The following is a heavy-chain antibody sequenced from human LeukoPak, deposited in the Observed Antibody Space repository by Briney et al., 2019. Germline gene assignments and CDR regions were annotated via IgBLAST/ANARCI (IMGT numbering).Heavy chain of an antibody. CDR1: GFTFSSYE. V-gene: IGHV3-48*03. D-gene: IGHD3-16*01. CDR3: ASATFVWGSSLHYYYYMDV. J-gene: IGHJ6*03. CDR2: ISSSGSTI. Sequence: GGSLRLSCAASGFTFSSYEMNWVRQAPGKGLEWVSYISSSGSTIYYADSVKGRFTISRDNAKNSLYLQMNSLRAEDTAVYYCASATFVWGSSLHYYYYMDVWGKGTTVTVSS.